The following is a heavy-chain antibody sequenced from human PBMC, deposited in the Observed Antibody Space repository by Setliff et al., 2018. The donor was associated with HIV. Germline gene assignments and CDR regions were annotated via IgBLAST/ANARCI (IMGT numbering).Heavy chain of an antibody. CDR2: ISPHSGGT. CDR3: ARHDGLRSVHGAFDI. D-gene: IGHD4-17*01. J-gene: IGHJ3*02. Sequence: ASVKVSCKASGYSFTDYFIHWVRQAPGRGLEWMGWISPHSGGTRTTRTFRGRVTMTRDTSINTAYMELSGVRSDDTAVYFCARHDGLRSVHGAFDIWGQGTMVTVSS. CDR1: GYSFTDYF. V-gene: IGHV1-2*02.